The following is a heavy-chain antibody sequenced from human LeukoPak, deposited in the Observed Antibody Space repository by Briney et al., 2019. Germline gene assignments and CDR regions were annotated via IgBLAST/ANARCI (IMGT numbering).Heavy chain of an antibody. CDR2: IKQDGSKK. CDR1: GFTFSTYW. V-gene: IGHV3-7*03. D-gene: IGHD6-19*01. CDR3: ARYDSGWTEDYYYGMDV. Sequence: GGSLRLSCAASGFTFSTYWMSWVRQGPGKGLEWVANIKQDGSKKYYVDSVKGRFTISRDNAKNSLYLQVNSLRAEDTAVYYCARYDSGWTEDYYYGMDVWGQGTTVTVSS. J-gene: IGHJ6*02.